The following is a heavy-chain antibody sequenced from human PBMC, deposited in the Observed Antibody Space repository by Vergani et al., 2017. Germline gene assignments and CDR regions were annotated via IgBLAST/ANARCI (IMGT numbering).Heavy chain of an antibody. J-gene: IGHJ4*02. Sequence: QVQLVQSGAEVKKPGSSVKVSCKASGGTFSSYAISWVRQAPGQGLEWMGGIIPIFGTANYAQKFQGRVTITADDSTSTAYMELGSLRSEDTAVYYCAGGRYSSSWYGRSEPLDYWGQGTLVTVSS. D-gene: IGHD6-13*01. CDR1: GGTFSSYA. CDR2: IIPIFGTA. V-gene: IGHV1-69*01. CDR3: AGGRYSSSWYGRSEPLDY.